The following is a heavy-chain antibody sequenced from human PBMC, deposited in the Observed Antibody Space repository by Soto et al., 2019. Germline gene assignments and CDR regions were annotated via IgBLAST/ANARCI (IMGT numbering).Heavy chain of an antibody. D-gene: IGHD3-22*01. J-gene: IGHJ4*02. CDR1: GFTFKTYA. CDR2: INPSGGDT. Sequence: EVQLLESGGGLVQPGGSLRLSCAASGFTFKTYAMSWVRQAPGKGLEWVSTINPSGGDTYYPVSVKGRFTISRDNSKDTLYLQMDSLRADDTAVYYCAKGANYYGIFDYWGQGTLVTVSS. V-gene: IGHV3-23*01. CDR3: AKGANYYGIFDY.